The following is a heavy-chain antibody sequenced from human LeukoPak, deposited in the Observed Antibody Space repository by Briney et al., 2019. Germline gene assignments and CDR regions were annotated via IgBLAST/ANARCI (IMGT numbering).Heavy chain of an antibody. V-gene: IGHV3-30*04. J-gene: IGHJ4*02. D-gene: IGHD3-22*01. CDR3: ARDVSHYDRSGYSLDY. Sequence: GRSLRLSCAASGFIFSTYAIHWVRQAPGKGLEWVGVISYDGRNKYYADSVKGRFSISRDNSKNTLSLQMNSLRPEDTALYYCARDVSHYDRSGYSLDYWGQGTLVTVSS. CDR1: GFIFSTYA. CDR2: ISYDGRNK.